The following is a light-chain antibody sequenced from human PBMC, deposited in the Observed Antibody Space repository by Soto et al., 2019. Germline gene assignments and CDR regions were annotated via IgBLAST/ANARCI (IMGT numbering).Light chain of an antibody. Sequence: EIVMTQSPATLSVSPGERVTLSCRASQRISSNLAWYQQKPGQPPRLLIYGASTRATGIPARFSGSGSETEFTLTISSLQSEYFAVYYCQQYNKLPRTFGQGTKVEI. V-gene: IGKV3-15*01. CDR3: QQYNKLPRT. CDR2: GAS. J-gene: IGKJ1*01. CDR1: QRISSN.